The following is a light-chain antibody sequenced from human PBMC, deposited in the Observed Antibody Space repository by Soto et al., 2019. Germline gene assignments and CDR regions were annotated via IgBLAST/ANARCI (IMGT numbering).Light chain of an antibody. CDR2: GAS. J-gene: IGKJ2*01. CDR3: LQYGSAPYT. Sequence: EIVLTQSPGTLSLSPGERATLSCRASQSVSSSYVAWYQQKPGQAPRLLIYGASSRATGIPDRFSGSGSGTEFTLTISRREPEDFSVYYCLQYGSAPYTFGQGTKLEIK. V-gene: IGKV3-20*01. CDR1: QSVSSSY.